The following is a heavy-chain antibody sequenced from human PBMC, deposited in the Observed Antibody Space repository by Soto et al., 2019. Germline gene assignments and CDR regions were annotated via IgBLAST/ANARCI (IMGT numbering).Heavy chain of an antibody. CDR1: GGSISSSNW. V-gene: IGHV4-4*02. J-gene: IGHJ4*02. CDR2: IYHSGST. CDR3: ASVGAAAYALDY. Sequence: SETLSLTCAVSGGSISSSNWWSWVRQPPGKGLEWIGEIYHSGSTNYNPSLKSRVTISVDKSKNQFSLKLSSVTAADTAVYYCASVGAAAYALDYWGQGTLVTVSS. D-gene: IGHD6-13*01.